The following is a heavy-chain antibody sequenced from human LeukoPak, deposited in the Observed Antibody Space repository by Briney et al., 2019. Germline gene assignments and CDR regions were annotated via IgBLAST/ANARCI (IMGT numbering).Heavy chain of an antibody. D-gene: IGHD3-10*01. CDR3: ASIGSYYETFDY. V-gene: IGHV4-4*07. CDR1: GGSISSYY. CDR2: IYTSGST. J-gene: IGHJ4*02. Sequence: SETLSLTCTVSGGSISSYYWSWIRQPAGKGLEWIGRIYTSGSTNYNPSLKSRVTMSVDTSKNQFSLKLSSVTAADTAVYYCASIGSYYETFDYWGQGTWSPSPQ.